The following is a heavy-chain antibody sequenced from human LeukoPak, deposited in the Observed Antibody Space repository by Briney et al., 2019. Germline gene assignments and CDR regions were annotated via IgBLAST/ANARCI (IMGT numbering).Heavy chain of an antibody. CDR3: ARAGYCSGGSCYGSDY. CDR1: GFTFSSYG. Sequence: GGSLRLSCAASGFTFSSYGMHWVRQAPGKGLEWVAAXWYDGSIQYYADSVKGRFTISRDNSKNTLYLQMDSLRAEDTAVYYCARAGYCSGGSCYGSDYWGQGTLVSVSS. J-gene: IGHJ4*02. V-gene: IGHV3-33*01. CDR2: XWYDGSIQ. D-gene: IGHD2-15*01.